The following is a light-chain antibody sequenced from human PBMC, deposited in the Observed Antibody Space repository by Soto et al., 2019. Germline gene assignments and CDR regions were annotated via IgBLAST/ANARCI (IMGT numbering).Light chain of an antibody. Sequence: SSITCTRTSSDVGAYNHVSWYQQHPGKAPKVIIYDVTNRPSGVSNNFSGSKSGNTASLTISGLQAEDEADYYCSSYTSSSTYVFGTGTKVTVL. J-gene: IGLJ1*01. CDR2: DVT. CDR1: SSDVGAYNH. CDR3: SSYTSSSTYV. V-gene: IGLV2-14*03.